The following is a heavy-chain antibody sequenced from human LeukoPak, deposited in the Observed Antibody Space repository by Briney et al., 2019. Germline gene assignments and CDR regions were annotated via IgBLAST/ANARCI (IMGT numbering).Heavy chain of an antibody. V-gene: IGHV3-23*01. CDR3: AKDRVTVITSPFDY. CDR2: LSATGGSA. D-gene: IGHD4-23*01. J-gene: IGHJ4*02. Sequence: GGSLRLSCAASGFIFNNFGMSWVRQAPGKGLEWVSALSATGGSAYYAASAQGRFTTSRDNSKNILYLEMNSLRVDDTAVYYCAKDRVTVITSPFDYWGQGTLVTVSS. CDR1: GFIFNNFG.